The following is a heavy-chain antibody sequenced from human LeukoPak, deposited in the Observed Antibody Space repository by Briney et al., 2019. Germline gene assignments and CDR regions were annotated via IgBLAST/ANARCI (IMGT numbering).Heavy chain of an antibody. D-gene: IGHD2-8*01. CDR1: GGSFSGYY. CDR2: INHSGST. V-gene: IGHV4-34*01. Sequence: SETLSLTCAVYGGSFSGYYWSWLRHPPGKGLEWIGEINHSGSTNYNPPLKSRVTISVDTSKNQFSLKLSSVTAADTAVYYCAREGRGVGRRGYFQHWGQGTLVTVSS. CDR3: AREGRGVGRRGYFQH. J-gene: IGHJ1*01.